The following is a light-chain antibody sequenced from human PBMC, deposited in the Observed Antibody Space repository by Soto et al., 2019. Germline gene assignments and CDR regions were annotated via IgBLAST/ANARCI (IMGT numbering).Light chain of an antibody. J-gene: IGKJ4*01. CDR1: QNISSY. CDR3: QPYNNWPLT. V-gene: IGKV3-15*01. CDR2: DTS. Sequence: IVFTPSPSTLSLSTGIRSTLSCRASQNISSYLAWYQHKPGQTPRLLIYDTSTRATGVPTRFSGSRSGAEFTLTINSLQSEDFAVYYCQPYNNWPLTFGGGTKVDIK.